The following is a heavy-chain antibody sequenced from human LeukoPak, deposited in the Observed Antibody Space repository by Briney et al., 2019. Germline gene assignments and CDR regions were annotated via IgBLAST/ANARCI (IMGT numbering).Heavy chain of an antibody. CDR3: ARERDYPAAFDY. Sequence: SETLSLTCTVSGGSISSYYWSWLRQPPGKGLEWIGYIYYSGSTNYNPSLKSRVTISVDTSKNQFSLKLSSVTAADTAVYYCARERDYPAAFDYWGQGTLVTVSS. CDR1: GGSISSYY. D-gene: IGHD3-16*01. CDR2: IYYSGST. J-gene: IGHJ4*02. V-gene: IGHV4-59*01.